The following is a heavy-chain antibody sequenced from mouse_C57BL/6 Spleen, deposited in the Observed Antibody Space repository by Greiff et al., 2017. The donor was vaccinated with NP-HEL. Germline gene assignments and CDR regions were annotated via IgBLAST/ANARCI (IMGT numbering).Heavy chain of an antibody. D-gene: IGHD1-1*01. CDR1: GFTFSDSY. CDR3: ARPLITTVVATNWYFDV. J-gene: IGHJ1*03. CDR2: ISNGGGST. V-gene: IGHV5-12*01. Sequence: EVQLVESGGGLVQPGGSLKLSCAASGFTFSDSYMYWVRQTPEKRLEWVAYISNGGGSTYYPDTVKGRFTISRDNAKTTLYLQMSRLKSEDTAMYYCARPLITTVVATNWYFDVWGTGTTVTVSS.